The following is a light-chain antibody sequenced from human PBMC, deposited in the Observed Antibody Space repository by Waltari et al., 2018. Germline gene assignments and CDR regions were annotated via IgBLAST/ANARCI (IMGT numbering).Light chain of an antibody. V-gene: IGKV3-15*01. CDR2: DTS. CDR3: QQYSNWPPWT. J-gene: IGKJ1*01. Sequence: EIMMTQSPATLSVSPGERATLSCRVSQSVSRKLAWYQQKPGQAPRLLIYDTSSRATDIPARFSGSGSGTEFTLTISSLQSEDFAVYSCQQYSNWPPWTFSQGTKVEI. CDR1: QSVSRK.